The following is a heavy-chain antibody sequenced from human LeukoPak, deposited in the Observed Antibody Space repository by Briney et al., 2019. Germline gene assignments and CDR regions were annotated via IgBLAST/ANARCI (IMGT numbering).Heavy chain of an antibody. CDR1: GFIFSSYA. CDR3: ARVVMAGRIAPNPYFDF. J-gene: IGHJ4*02. Sequence: GGSLRLSCAASGFIFSSYAMHWVRQAPGKGLEWVAVISYDGSNKYYADSVKGRFTISRDNSKNTLYLQMNSLRAEDTALYYCARVVMAGRIAPNPYFDFWGQGTLVTVSS. CDR2: ISYDGSNK. D-gene: IGHD6-13*01. V-gene: IGHV3-30*04.